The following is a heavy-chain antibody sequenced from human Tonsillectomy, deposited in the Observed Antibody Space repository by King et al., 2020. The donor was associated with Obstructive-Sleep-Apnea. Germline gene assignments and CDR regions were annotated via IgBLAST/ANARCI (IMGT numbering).Heavy chain of an antibody. Sequence: VQLVESGGGVVQPGRSLRLSCAASGFAFSIYDMYWVRQAPGKGLEWVAHISYDGRHKYYADSVKGRFTISRDNSKNTLCLQMNSLRAEDTAVDYCARVRLSYYDILTGYLVYWGQGTLVTVSS. CDR2: ISYDGRHK. J-gene: IGHJ4*02. D-gene: IGHD3-9*01. V-gene: IGHV3-30*04. CDR3: ARVRLSYYDILTGYLVY. CDR1: GFAFSIYD.